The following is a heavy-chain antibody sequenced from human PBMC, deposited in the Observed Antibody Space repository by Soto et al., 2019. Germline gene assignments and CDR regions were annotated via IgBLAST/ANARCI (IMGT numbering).Heavy chain of an antibody. Sequence: PSETLSLTCTVSGGSVSSGSYYWSWIRQPPGKGLEWIGYIHHSGSTYYNPSLESRVTISIDTSKNQFSLRLTSVTAADTAIYYCARDISASDGDYWGQGTLVTVSS. D-gene: IGHD2-21*01. CDR3: ARDISASDGDY. CDR1: GGSVSSGSYY. V-gene: IGHV4-61*01. CDR2: IHHSGST. J-gene: IGHJ4*02.